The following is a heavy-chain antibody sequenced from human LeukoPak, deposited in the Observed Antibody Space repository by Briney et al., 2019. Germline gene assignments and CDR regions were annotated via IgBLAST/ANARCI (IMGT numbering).Heavy chain of an antibody. J-gene: IGHJ4*02. CDR3: ATGSYYDFWSGPFDY. V-gene: IGHV4-59*01. Sequence: SETLSLTCTVSGGSIATYYWSWIRQPPGKGLEWIGYIYYSGSTTYSPSLKGRGIISLDTSKKQFSLNLSSVTAADTAVYYCATGSYYDFWSGPFDYWGQGTLVTVSS. D-gene: IGHD3-3*01. CDR1: GGSIATYY. CDR2: IYYSGST.